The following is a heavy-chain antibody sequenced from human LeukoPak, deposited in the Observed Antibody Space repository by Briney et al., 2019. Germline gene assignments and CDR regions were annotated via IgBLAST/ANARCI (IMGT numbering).Heavy chain of an antibody. J-gene: IGHJ3*02. CDR3: ARSWTVYYDSSGYYWGGGAFDI. D-gene: IGHD3-22*01. Sequence: SETLSLPCTVSGGSISSYYWSWLRQPPGKGLEWLGYIAYSGSTNYHPSRKGRVTISVDTSKDQFSLKLSSVTAADTAVYYCARSWTVYYDSSGYYWGGGAFDIWGQGTMVTVSS. CDR2: IAYSGST. CDR1: GGSISSYY. V-gene: IGHV4-59*12.